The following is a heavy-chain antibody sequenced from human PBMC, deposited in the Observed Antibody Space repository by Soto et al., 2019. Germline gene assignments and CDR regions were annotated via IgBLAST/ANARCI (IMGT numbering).Heavy chain of an antibody. CDR2: ISGSGENT. CDR1: GFPFSTTD. D-gene: IGHD3-10*01. V-gene: IGHV3-23*01. Sequence: FQVMQSGGGLVQPGGSLRLACAASGFPFSTTDMSWVRQAPGKGLEWVSTISGSGENTYYADFVKGRFTVSRDNCRNTIYPQMSSLTVDDTALYYCAKNSGWYNTWGQGALVTVSS. CDR3: AKNSGWYNT. J-gene: IGHJ5*02.